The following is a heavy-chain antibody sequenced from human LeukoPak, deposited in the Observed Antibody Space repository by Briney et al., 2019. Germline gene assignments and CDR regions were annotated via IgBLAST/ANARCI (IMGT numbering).Heavy chain of an antibody. CDR3: ARGGWELPGYYFDY. V-gene: IGHV3-64*01. D-gene: IGHD1-26*01. J-gene: IGHJ4*02. CDR2: ISSNGGST. CDR1: GFTLSSYA. Sequence: GGSLRLSCAASGFTLSSYAMHWVRQAPGKGLEYVSAISSNGGSTYYANSVKGRFTISRDNSKNTLYLQMGSLRAEDMAVYYCARGGWELPGYYFDYWGQGTLVTVSS.